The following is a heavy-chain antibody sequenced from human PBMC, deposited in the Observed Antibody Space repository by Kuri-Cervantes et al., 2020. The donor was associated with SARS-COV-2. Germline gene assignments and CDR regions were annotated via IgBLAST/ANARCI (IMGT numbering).Heavy chain of an antibody. Sequence: GGSLRLSCEASGFSIFSYSMNWFRQSPGKGLEWVASISRTSKYINYAESVKGRFTISRDNARDSLFLQMNSLSGEDTAVYFCARDNYDYWSSYDGRTGPEYYYNGMDVWGQGTTVTVSS. CDR1: GFSIFSYS. V-gene: IGHV3-21*01. D-gene: IGHD3-3*01. J-gene: IGHJ6*01. CDR3: ARDNYDYWSSYDGRTGPEYYYNGMDV. CDR2: ISRTSKYI.